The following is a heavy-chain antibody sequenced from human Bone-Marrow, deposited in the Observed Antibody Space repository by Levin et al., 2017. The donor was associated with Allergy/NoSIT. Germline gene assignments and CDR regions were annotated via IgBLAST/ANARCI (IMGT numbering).Heavy chain of an antibody. J-gene: IGHJ5*02. V-gene: IGHV3-15*01. Sequence: GESLKISCAASGFTFSNAWMSWVRQAPGKGLEWVGRIKSKTDGGTTDYAAPVKGRFTISRDDSKNTLYLQMNSLKTEDTAVYYCTTSGIAVAGDSGCFDPWGQGTLVTVSS. D-gene: IGHD6-19*01. CDR1: GFTFSNAW. CDR3: TTSGIAVAGDSGCFDP. CDR2: IKSKTDGGTT.